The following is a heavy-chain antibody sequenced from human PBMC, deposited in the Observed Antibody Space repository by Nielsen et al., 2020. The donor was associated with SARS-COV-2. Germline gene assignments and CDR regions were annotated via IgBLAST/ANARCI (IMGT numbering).Heavy chain of an antibody. CDR2: ISYDGSNK. V-gene: IGHV3-30*03. D-gene: IGHD3-9*01. CDR3: ASTQSSGRYYDTLSPFDY. Sequence: GESLKISCAASGFTFSSYGMHWVRQAPGKGLEWVAVISYDGSNKYYADSVKGRFTISRDNSKNTLYLQINSLRAEDTAVYYCASTQSSGRYYDTLSPFDYWGQGTLVTVSS. CDR1: GFTFSSYG. J-gene: IGHJ4*02.